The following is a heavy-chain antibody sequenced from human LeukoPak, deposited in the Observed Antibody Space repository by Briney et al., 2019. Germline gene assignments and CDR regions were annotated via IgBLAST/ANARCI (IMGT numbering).Heavy chain of an antibody. V-gene: IGHV3-23*01. Sequence: TGGSLRLSCAASGFSFSSYGMHWVRQAPGKGLEWVSAISGSGGSTYYADSVKGRFTISRDNSKNTLYLQMNSLRAEDTAVYYCAKDQELEPGGWGQGTLVTVSS. J-gene: IGHJ4*02. CDR1: GFSFSSYG. D-gene: IGHD1-1*01. CDR3: AKDQELEPGG. CDR2: ISGSGGST.